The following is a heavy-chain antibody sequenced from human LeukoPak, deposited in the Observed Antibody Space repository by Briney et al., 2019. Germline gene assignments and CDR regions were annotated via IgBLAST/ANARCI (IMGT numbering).Heavy chain of an antibody. V-gene: IGHV3/OR16-10*01. Sequence: GGSLRLSCAASGFTFSRPVIHWIRQAPGKGLEWVSTIGSGGSTYYADSVKGRFTVSRDNSKNTLYLQMNSLRAEDTAVYYCAKDRPDDGDYLRGILDYWGQGTLVTVSS. CDR3: AKDRPDDGDYLRGILDY. CDR2: IGSGGST. J-gene: IGHJ4*02. CDR1: GFTFSRPV. D-gene: IGHD4-17*01.